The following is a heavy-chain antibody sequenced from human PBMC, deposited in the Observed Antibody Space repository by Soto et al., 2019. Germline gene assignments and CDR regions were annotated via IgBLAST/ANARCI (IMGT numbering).Heavy chain of an antibody. CDR2: IGVYNGNT. Sequence: QVQLVQSGPEMKKPGASVKVSCKASGYTFSDYGITWARQAPGQGLEWMGWIGVYNGNTNYAQKLQGRVTMTTDPSTNTAYMELRGLGYDDKAVYYCARAKGSGYYFDYWGQGTLVSVSS. CDR3: ARAKGSGYYFDY. CDR1: GYTFSDYG. J-gene: IGHJ4*02. V-gene: IGHV1-18*01. D-gene: IGHD3-10*01.